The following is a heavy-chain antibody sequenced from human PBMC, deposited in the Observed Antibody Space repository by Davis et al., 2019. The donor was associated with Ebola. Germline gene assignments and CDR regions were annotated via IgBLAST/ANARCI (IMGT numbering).Heavy chain of an antibody. Sequence: PGGSLRLSCAASGFTFSSYWMHWVRQAPGKGLVWVSRINIDGSTTSDAASVKGRFTISRDNAKNTLYLQMNSLRAEDTAVYYCARGKWELTLRLAFDIWGQGTMVTVSS. J-gene: IGHJ3*02. V-gene: IGHV3-74*01. CDR3: ARGKWELTLRLAFDI. D-gene: IGHD1-26*01. CDR1: GFTFSSYW. CDR2: INIDGSTT.